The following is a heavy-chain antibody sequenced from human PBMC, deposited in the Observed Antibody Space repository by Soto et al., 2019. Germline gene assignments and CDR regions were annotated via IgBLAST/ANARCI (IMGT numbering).Heavy chain of an antibody. J-gene: IGHJ3*02. CDR3: VRTIAVAGPDVFDM. CDR1: RFTFSYYA. V-gene: IGHV3-30-3*01. CDR2: ILSDGSKQ. D-gene: IGHD6-19*01. Sequence: GGSLRLSCAASRFTFSYYAMHWIRQAPGKGLEWVAVILSDGSKQYYAESVKGRFTISRDNSKSTLYLQMNSLRVEDTAVYYCVRTIAVAGPDVFDMWGKGTMVIVSS.